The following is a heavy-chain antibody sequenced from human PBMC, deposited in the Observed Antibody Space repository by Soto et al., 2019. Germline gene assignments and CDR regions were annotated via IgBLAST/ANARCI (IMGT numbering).Heavy chain of an antibody. CDR2: ISYDGSNK. J-gene: IGHJ6*01. CDR3: ARGFDFWSGYSYPSGMDV. CDR1: GFTFSTYA. V-gene: IGHV3-30-3*01. Sequence: QVQLVESGGGVVQPGRSLRLSCAASGFTFSTYAMHWVRQAPGKGLEWVAVISYDGSNKNHADTVKGRFTISRDNSKNTLYLQLSRLRAEDTAVYYCARGFDFWSGYSYPSGMDVW. D-gene: IGHD3-3*01.